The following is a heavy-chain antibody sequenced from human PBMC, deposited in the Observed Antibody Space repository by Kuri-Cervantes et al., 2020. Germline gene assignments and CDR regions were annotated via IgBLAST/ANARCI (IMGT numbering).Heavy chain of an antibody. CDR3: ARAWEGAVAGTLDY. V-gene: IGHV3-30-3*01. Sequence: GESLKISCAGSGFAFSSYWMHWVRQAPGKGLEWVAVISYDGSNKYYADSVKGRFTISRDNAKNSLYLQMNSLRDEDTALYYCARAWEGAVAGTLDYWGQGSWVTVSS. J-gene: IGHJ4*02. D-gene: IGHD6-19*01. CDR1: GFAFSSYW. CDR2: ISYDGSNK.